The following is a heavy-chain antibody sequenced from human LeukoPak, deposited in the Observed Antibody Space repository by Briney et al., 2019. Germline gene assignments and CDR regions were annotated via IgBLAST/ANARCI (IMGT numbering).Heavy chain of an antibody. J-gene: IGHJ4*02. V-gene: IGHV3-23*01. D-gene: IGHD3-9*01. CDR1: GFTFSTYA. Sequence: GGPLRLSCAASGFTFSTYAMSWVRQAPEKGLEWVSGISGYSGSTHYADSVKGRFTISRDNSKNTLFLQMNSLRAEDAAVYYCAKSDLTGHFSIDYWGQGTLVTVSS. CDR2: ISGYSGST. CDR3: AKSDLTGHFSIDY.